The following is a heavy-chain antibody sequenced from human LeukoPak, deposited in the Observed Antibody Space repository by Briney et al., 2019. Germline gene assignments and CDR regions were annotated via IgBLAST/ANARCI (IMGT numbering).Heavy chain of an antibody. CDR3: ARDLPFDY. CDR2: IYSGGST. J-gene: IGHJ4*02. Sequence: PGGSLRLSCAASGFTFSDYYMSWVRQAPGKGLEWVSVIYSGGSTYYTDSVKGRLTISRDNSKNTVDLQMNSLRVEDTAVYYCARDLPFDYWGQGTLVTVSS. CDR1: GFTFSDYY. V-gene: IGHV3-66*01.